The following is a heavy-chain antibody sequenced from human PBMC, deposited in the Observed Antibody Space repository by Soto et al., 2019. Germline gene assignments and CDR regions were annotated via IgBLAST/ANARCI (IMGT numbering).Heavy chain of an antibody. J-gene: IGHJ4*02. CDR1: GGSISSSSYY. Sequence: PSETLSLTCTVSGGSISSSSYYWGWIRQPPGKGLEWIGSIYYSGSTYYNPSLKSRVTISVDTSKNQFSLKLSSVTAADTAVYYGARGIWSLGYYFDYWGQGTLVTVSS. D-gene: IGHD2-21*01. CDR2: IYYSGST. V-gene: IGHV4-39*01. CDR3: ARGIWSLGYYFDY.